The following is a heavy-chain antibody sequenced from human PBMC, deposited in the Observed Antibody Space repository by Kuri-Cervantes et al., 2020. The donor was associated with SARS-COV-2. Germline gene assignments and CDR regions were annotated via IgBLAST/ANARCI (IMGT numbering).Heavy chain of an antibody. V-gene: IGHV3-30*18. CDR1: GFTFSSYG. J-gene: IGHJ6*02. CDR2: ISYDGSNK. CDR3: AKDAGDKGMDV. Sequence: GGSLRLSCAASGFTFSSYGMHWVRQAPGKGLEWVAVISYDGSNKYYADSVKGRFTISRDNSKNTLYLQTNSLRAEDTAVFYCAKDAGDKGMDVWGQGTTVTVSS.